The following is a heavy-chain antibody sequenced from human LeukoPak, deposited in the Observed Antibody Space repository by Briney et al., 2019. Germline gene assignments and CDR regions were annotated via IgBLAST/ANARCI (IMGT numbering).Heavy chain of an antibody. D-gene: IGHD5-24*01. CDR3: ARDQSFEMDAFDV. CDR2: VSHNGST. V-gene: IGHV4-34*01. Sequence: SETLSLTCAVYGGSLKNHFWTWIRQAPGKGLEWIGEVSHNGSTVYNPSLESRITISVDTSKKQFSLRVNSVTVADAAVYYCARDQSFEMDAFDVWGQGTMVIVSS. CDR1: GGSLKNHF. J-gene: IGHJ3*01.